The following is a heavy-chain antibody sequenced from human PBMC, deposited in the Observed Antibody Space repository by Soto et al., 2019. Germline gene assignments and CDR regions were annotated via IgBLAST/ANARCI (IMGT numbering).Heavy chain of an antibody. V-gene: IGHV3-30-3*01. J-gene: IGHJ1*01. Sequence: PGGSLRLSCVASGFIFSDYAMHWARQAPGKGLEWVALISPAGTNQYYADSAKGRFTIPRDNSKNTLYLQMNSLRPEDTGLYYCARENSRISPRLFQHWGHGTLVTVSS. CDR2: ISPAGTNQ. CDR3: ARENSRISPRLFQH. CDR1: GFIFSDYA. D-gene: IGHD6-6*01.